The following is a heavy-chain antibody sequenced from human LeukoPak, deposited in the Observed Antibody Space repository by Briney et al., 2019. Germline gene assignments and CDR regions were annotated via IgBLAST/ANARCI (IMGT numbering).Heavy chain of an antibody. D-gene: IGHD6-19*01. CDR1: GYTCITSD. CDR2: ISAYNGNT. J-gene: IGHJ4*02. Sequence: ASVKVSCKASGYTCITSDISWVRQAPGQGLEWMGWISAYNGNTNYAQKIQGRLTMTTDTSTNTAYMELRSLRSDDTAVYYCARSAVADTLSAYYFDYWGQGTLVTVSS. V-gene: IGHV1-18*01. CDR3: ARSAVADTLSAYYFDY.